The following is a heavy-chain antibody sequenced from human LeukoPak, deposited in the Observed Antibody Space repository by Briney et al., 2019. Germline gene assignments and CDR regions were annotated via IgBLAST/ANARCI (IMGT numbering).Heavy chain of an antibody. V-gene: IGHV3-23*01. J-gene: IGHJ4*02. CDR1: GFTFSSYG. CDR3: AKDLRAYGDSLGAFDY. D-gene: IGHD4-17*01. Sequence: GGSLRLSCAASGFTFSSYGMSWVRQAPGKGLEWVSAISGSGGSTYYADSVKGRFTISRDNSKNTLYLQMNSLRAEDTAVYYCAKDLRAYGDSLGAFDYWGQGTLVTVSS. CDR2: ISGSGGST.